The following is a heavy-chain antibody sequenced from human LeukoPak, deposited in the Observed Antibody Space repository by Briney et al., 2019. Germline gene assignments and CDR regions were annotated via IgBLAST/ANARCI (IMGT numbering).Heavy chain of an antibody. CDR2: TYYRSKWYN. V-gene: IGHV6-1*01. Sequence: SQTLSLTCAISGDSVSSNSAAWNWIRQSPSRGLEWLGRTYYRSKWYNDYAVSMKSRITINSDTSKNQFSLHLISVTPEDTAVYYCARGDYGSGSYYQVVDYWGQGTLVTVSS. CDR3: ARGDYGSGSYYQVVDY. J-gene: IGHJ4*02. D-gene: IGHD3-10*01. CDR1: GDSVSSNSAA.